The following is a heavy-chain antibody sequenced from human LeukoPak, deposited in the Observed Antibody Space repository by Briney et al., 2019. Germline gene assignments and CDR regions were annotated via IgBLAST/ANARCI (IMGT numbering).Heavy chain of an antibody. CDR1: GGSISSSSYY. Sequence: SETLSLTCTVSGGSISSSSYYWGWIRQPPGKGLEWIGSIFSGSTYYNPSLKSRVTISVDTSKNQFSLKLTSVTAADTATYYCARRGITYSSSFFAYWGQGTLVTVSS. CDR2: IFSGST. V-gene: IGHV4-39*01. J-gene: IGHJ4*02. CDR3: ARRGITYSSSFFAY. D-gene: IGHD2-2*01.